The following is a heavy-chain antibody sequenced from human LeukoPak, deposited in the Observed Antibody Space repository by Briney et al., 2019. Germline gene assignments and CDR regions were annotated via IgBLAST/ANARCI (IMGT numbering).Heavy chain of an antibody. V-gene: IGHV4-31*03. J-gene: IGHJ4*02. D-gene: IGHD2-15*01. Sequence: SETLSLTCTVSGGSISRGGYYWSWIRQHPGKGLEWIGYIYHSGSTYFNPSLKSRITISVDTSKNQFSLKLSSVTAADTAFYYCARSRRYFAYWGQGTLVTVSS. CDR2: IYHSGST. CDR3: ARSRRYFAY. CDR1: GGSISRGGYY.